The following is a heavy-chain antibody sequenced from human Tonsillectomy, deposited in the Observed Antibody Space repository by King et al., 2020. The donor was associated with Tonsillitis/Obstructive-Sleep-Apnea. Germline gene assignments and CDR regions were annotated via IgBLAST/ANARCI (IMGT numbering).Heavy chain of an antibody. J-gene: IGHJ6*02. CDR2: INPNSGGT. V-gene: IGHV1-2*02. CDR3: ARSLTMVRGVIMIEYYNGMDV. CDR1: GYTFTGYY. Sequence: VQLVESGAEVKKPGASVKVSCKASGYTFTGYYMYWVRQAPGQGLEWMGWINPNSGGTNYAQKFQGRVTVTRDTSISTAYMELSRLRSDDTAVYYCARSLTMVRGVIMIEYYNGMDVWGQGTTVTVSS. D-gene: IGHD3-10*01.